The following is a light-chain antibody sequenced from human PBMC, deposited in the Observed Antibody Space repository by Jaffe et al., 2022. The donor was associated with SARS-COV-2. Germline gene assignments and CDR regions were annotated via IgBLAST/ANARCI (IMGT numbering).Light chain of an antibody. CDR2: KAS. J-gene: IGKJ4*01. CDR3: QQYNIYPLT. CDR1: QSISNW. V-gene: IGKV1-5*03. Sequence: DIQMTQSPSTLSTSVGDRVTITCRASQSISNWLAWYQQKPGKAPKLLIYKASSLESGVSSRFSGSGSGTEFTLTISSLQPDDFATYYCQQYNIYPLTFGGGTKVEIK.